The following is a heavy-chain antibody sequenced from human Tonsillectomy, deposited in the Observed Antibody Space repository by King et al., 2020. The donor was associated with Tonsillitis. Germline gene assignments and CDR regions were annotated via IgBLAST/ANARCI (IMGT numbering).Heavy chain of an antibody. J-gene: IGHJ4*02. D-gene: IGHD2-2*01. CDR3: ARSGVKNIVVVPTAEPPVN. V-gene: IGHV3-53*01. CDR1: GFTVSSNY. Sequence: VQLVESGGGLIQPGGSLRLSCAASGFTVSSNYMSWVRQAPGKGLEWVSIIYSGGFTYYADSVKGRFTISRDNSKNTLYLQMNSLRAEYTAVYYCARSGVKNIVVVPTAEPPVNWGQGTLVTVSS. CDR2: IYSGGFT.